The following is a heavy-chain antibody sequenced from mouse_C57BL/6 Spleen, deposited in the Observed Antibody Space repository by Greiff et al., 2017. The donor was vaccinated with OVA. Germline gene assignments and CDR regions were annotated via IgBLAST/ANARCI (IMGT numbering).Heavy chain of an antibody. CDR3: ARENAFYYAMDY. Sequence: QVQLKESGAELVRPGTSVKVSCKASGYAFTNYLIEWVKQRPGQGLEWIGVINPGSGGTNYNEKFKGKVTLTADKSSSTAYMQLSSLTSEDSAVYFCARENAFYYAMDYWGQGTSVTVSS. J-gene: IGHJ4*01. V-gene: IGHV1-54*01. CDR1: GYAFTNYL. CDR2: INPGSGGT.